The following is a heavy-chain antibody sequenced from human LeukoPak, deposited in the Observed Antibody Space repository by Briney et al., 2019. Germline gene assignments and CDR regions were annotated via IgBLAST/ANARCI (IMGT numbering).Heavy chain of an antibody. Sequence: GGPLRLSCAASGFTFSTYAMSWVRQAPGKGLEWVSAVSGSGGSTYYADSVKGRFTISRDNSKNTLYLQMNSLRAEDTAVYYCAKSGQQWLVTSICDYWGQGTLVTVSS. D-gene: IGHD6-19*01. CDR3: AKSGQQWLVTSICDY. V-gene: IGHV3-23*01. CDR2: VSGSGGST. J-gene: IGHJ4*02. CDR1: GFTFSTYA.